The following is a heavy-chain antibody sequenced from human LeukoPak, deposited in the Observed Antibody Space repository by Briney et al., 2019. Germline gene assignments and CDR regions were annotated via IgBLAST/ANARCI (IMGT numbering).Heavy chain of an antibody. CDR2: IIPILGIA. D-gene: IGHD3-9*01. V-gene: IGHV1-69*04. J-gene: IGHJ4*02. Sequence: ASVKVSCTASGGTFSSYAISWVRQAPGQGLEWMGRIIPILGIANYAQKFQGRVTITADKSTSTAYMELSSLRSEDTAVYYCASLGGNYDILTGSTDYWGQGTLVTVSS. CDR1: GGTFSSYA. CDR3: ASLGGNYDILTGSTDY.